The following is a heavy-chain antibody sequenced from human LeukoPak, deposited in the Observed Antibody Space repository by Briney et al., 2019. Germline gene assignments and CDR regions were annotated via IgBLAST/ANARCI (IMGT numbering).Heavy chain of an antibody. D-gene: IGHD1-26*01. Sequence: PSETLSLTCAVYGGSFSGYYWSWIRQPPGKGLEWIGEINHSGSTNYNPSLKSRVTISEDTSKNQFSLKLSSVTAADTAVYYCARDQSSWFDPWGQGTLVTVSS. CDR1: GGSFSGYY. CDR3: ARDQSSWFDP. J-gene: IGHJ5*02. V-gene: IGHV4-34*01. CDR2: INHSGST.